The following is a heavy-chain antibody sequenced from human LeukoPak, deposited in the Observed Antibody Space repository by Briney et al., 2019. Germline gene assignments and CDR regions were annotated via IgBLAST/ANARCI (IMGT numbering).Heavy chain of an antibody. CDR3: ARADYDILTGYYNSWFDP. CDR1: GYTFTSYY. CDR2: INPSGGST. D-gene: IGHD3-9*01. V-gene: IGHV1-46*03. J-gene: IGHJ5*02. Sequence: GASVKVSCKASGYTFTSYYMHWVRQAPGQGLEWMGIINPSGGSTSYAQKFQGRVTMTRDTSTGTVYMELSSLRSEDTAVYYCARADYDILTGYYNSWFDPWGQGTLVTVSS.